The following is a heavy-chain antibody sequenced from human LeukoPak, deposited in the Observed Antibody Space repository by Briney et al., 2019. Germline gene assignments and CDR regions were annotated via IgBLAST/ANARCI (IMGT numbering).Heavy chain of an antibody. J-gene: IGHJ4*02. V-gene: IGHV3-23*01. CDR1: GFTFSSYA. CDR3: AKEAVAAAGPFDY. D-gene: IGHD6-13*01. CDR2: ISGSGGSI. Sequence: GGSLRLSCAASGFTFSSYAMSWVRQAPGKGLEWVSSISGSGGSIYYADSVKGRFTISRDNSKSTLYLQMNSLRAEDTAIYHCAKEAVAAAGPFDYWGQGTLVTVSS.